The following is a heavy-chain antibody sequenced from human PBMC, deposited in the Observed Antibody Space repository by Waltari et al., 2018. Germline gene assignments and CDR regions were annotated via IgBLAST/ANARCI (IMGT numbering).Heavy chain of an antibody. J-gene: IGHJ6*02. CDR1: GGSFSGYY. CDR2: INHSGST. Sequence: QVQLQQWGAGLLKPSETLSLTCAVYGGSFSGYYWSWIRQPPGKGLEWIGEINHSGSTHYNPSLKSRVTISVETSKNQFSLKLSSVTAADTAVYYCARGYPQTYYYDSSGHYYYYGMDVWGQGTTVTVSS. CDR3: ARGYPQTYYYDSSGHYYYYGMDV. D-gene: IGHD3-22*01. V-gene: IGHV4-34*01.